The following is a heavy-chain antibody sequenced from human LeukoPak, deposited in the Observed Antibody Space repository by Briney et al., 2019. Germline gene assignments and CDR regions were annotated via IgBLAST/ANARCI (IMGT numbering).Heavy chain of an antibody. D-gene: IGHD3-22*01. CDR2: ISYDGSNK. CDR3: ARDDTGLNYYYGMDV. V-gene: IGHV3-30-3*01. Sequence: QPGRSLRLSCAASGFTFSSYAMHWVRQAPGKGLEWVAVISYDGSNKYYADSVKGRFTISRDNSKNTLYLQMNSLRAEDTAVYYCARDDTGLNYYYGMDVWGQGTTVTVSS. J-gene: IGHJ6*02. CDR1: GFTFSSYA.